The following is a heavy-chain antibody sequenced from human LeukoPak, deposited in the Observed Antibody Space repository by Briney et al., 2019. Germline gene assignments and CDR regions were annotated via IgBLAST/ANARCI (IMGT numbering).Heavy chain of an antibody. D-gene: IGHD6-6*01. CDR3: ARGGQLGPHYFDY. Sequence: GGSLRLSCAASGFTFSSYSMNWVRQAPGKGLEWVAVIWYDGSNKYYADSVKGRFTISRDNSKNTLYLQMNSLRAEDTAVYYCARGGQLGPHYFDYWGQGTLVTVSS. V-gene: IGHV3-33*08. J-gene: IGHJ4*02. CDR1: GFTFSSYS. CDR2: IWYDGSNK.